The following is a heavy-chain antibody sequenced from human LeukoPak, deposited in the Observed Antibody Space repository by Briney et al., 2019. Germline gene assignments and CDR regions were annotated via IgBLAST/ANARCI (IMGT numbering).Heavy chain of an antibody. CDR3: AGSKTTLVRGVIYFYYAMDV. CDR2: PSPSGGST. Sequence: GGSLRLSCAASGFSFSSYAMSRVRQAPGKGLEWVSAPSPSGGSTFFADSVKGRFTISRDNSKNTLYLQMSSLRAEDTAVYYCAGSKTTLVRGVIYFYYAMDVWGQGTTVT. CDR1: GFSFSSYA. J-gene: IGHJ6*02. V-gene: IGHV3-23*01. D-gene: IGHD3-10*01.